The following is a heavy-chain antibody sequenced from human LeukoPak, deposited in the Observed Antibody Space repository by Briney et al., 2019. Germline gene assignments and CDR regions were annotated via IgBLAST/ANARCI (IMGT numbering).Heavy chain of an antibody. CDR1: GFTFSSYW. J-gene: IGHJ4*02. V-gene: IGHV3-74*01. Sequence: GGPLRLSSAASGFTFSSYWMHWVRQPPGKGLVWVSRINSDGSSTSYADSVKGRFTISRDNAKNTLYLQMNSLRAEDTAVYYCASLPPGAFDYWGQGTLVTVSS. CDR2: INSDGSST. CDR3: ASLPPGAFDY.